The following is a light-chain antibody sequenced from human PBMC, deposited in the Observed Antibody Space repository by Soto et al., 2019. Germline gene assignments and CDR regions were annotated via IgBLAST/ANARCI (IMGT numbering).Light chain of an antibody. Sequence: EIVFTQSPGTLSLSPGERATLSCRASQSVGNNYLAWYQQKPGQAPRLLIHSASSRATGIADRFSGSGSGTDFTLTISRLEPDDFAVYYCHQHAASPLTFGGGTKVDIK. CDR2: SAS. CDR3: HQHAASPLT. V-gene: IGKV3-20*01. CDR1: QSVGNNY. J-gene: IGKJ4*01.